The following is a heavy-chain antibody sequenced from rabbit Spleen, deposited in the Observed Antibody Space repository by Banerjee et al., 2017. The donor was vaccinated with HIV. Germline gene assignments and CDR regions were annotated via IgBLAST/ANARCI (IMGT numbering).Heavy chain of an antibody. Sequence: QSLEESGGDLVKPGASLTLTCKASGFSFSSPFNMCWVRQAPGKGPEWIACINIVTGKSVYASWAKGRFFMSRTSSTTVTLQMTSLTAADTATYFCARDLVAVIGWNFNLWGPGTLVTVS. V-gene: IGHV1S40*01. CDR2: INIVTGKS. D-gene: IGHD1-1*01. CDR1: GFSFSSPFN. CDR3: ARDLVAVIGWNFNL. J-gene: IGHJ4*01.